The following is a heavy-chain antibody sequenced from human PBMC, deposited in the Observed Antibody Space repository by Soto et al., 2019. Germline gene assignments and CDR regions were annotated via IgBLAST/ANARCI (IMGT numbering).Heavy chain of an antibody. V-gene: IGHV6-1*01. CDR1: GDSVSSNSVA. CDR3: ARGRGSSGWYYFDF. J-gene: IGHJ4*02. Sequence: SQTLSLTCAISGDSVSSNSVAWNWIRQSPSRGLEWLGRTYYRSKWYNDYSVSVKSRITINPDTSKNQFSLQLSSVTPEDTAMYYCARGRGSSGWYYFDFWGQGTLVTVSS. CDR2: TYYRSKWYN. D-gene: IGHD6-19*01.